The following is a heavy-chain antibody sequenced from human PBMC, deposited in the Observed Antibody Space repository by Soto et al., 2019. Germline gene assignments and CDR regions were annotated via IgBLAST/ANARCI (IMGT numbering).Heavy chain of an antibody. Sequence: ASVKVSCKASGYTFTNFGISWVRQAPGQGLEWMGWISACNGNTNYSQKFQGRVTITRDTSASTAYMELSSLRSEDTAVYYCARGSGYYYWDDYWGQGTLVTVSS. V-gene: IGHV1-18*01. D-gene: IGHD3-22*01. CDR3: ARGSGYYYWDDY. CDR2: ISACNGNT. J-gene: IGHJ4*02. CDR1: GYTFTNFG.